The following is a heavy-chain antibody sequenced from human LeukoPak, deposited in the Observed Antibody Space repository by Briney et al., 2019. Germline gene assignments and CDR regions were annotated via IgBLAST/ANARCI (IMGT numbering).Heavy chain of an antibody. CDR2: ISSHGSTI. CDR1: GFTFTDSY. J-gene: IGHJ4*02. Sequence: GGSLRLSCAASGFTFTDSYVTWVRQAPGKGLEWISYISSHGSTIYYADSVKGRFTISRDSANNSLYLQMNSLTAADTALYFCARVNMIRGVIDYWGRGTLVTVSS. CDR3: ARVNMIRGVIDY. D-gene: IGHD3-10*01. V-gene: IGHV3-11*04.